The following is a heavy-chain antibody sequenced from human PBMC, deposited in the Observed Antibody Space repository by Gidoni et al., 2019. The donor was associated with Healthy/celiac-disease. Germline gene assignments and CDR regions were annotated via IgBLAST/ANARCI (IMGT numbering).Heavy chain of an antibody. CDR1: AFTFSSYA. V-gene: IGHV3-30-3*01. J-gene: IGHJ6*02. Sequence: VQLVDSGGGVVQPGRSLRLSCAASAFTFSSYAMHWVRQAPGKGLEWVAVISYDGSNKYDADSVKGRFTISRDNSKNTLYLQMNSLRAEDTAVYYCARAGPYCSGGSCYSDYYYGMDVWGQGTTVTVSS. CDR3: ARAGPYCSGGSCYSDYYYGMDV. CDR2: ISYDGSNK. D-gene: IGHD2-15*01.